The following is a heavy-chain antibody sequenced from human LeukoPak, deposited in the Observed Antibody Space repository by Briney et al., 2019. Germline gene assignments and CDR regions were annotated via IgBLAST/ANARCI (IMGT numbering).Heavy chain of an antibody. V-gene: IGHV3-66*01. J-gene: IGHJ4*02. CDR3: ASILRSSSGYYFDY. D-gene: IGHD3-10*01. CDR2: IYSGDTT. Sequence: GGSLRLSCAASGFTFSTNYMSWVRQAPGKGLEWVSVIYSGDTTFYADSVRGKFTISRDNSKNTLYLQMNSLRAEDTAVYYCASILRSSSGYYFDYWGQGTLVTVSS. CDR1: GFTFSTNY.